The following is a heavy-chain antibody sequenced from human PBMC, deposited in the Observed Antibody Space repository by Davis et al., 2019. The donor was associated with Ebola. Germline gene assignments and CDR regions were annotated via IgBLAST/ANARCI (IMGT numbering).Heavy chain of an antibody. Sequence: SETLSLTCTVSGGSISSSSYYWGWIRQPPGKGLEWIGEINHSGSTNYNPSLKSRVTMSVDTSKNQFSLNLSSVTAADTAVYYCARLPYYDFWSRDYWGQGTLVTVSS. CDR2: INHSGST. J-gene: IGHJ4*02. CDR3: ARLPYYDFWSRDY. CDR1: GGSISSSSYY. V-gene: IGHV4-39*07. D-gene: IGHD3-3*01.